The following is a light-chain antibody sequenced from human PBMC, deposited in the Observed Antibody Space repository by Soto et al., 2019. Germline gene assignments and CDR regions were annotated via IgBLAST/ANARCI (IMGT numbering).Light chain of an antibody. V-gene: IGKV1-9*01. CDR3: QQANSFPWT. Sequence: DIQLTQSPSFLSASVGDRVTITCRASQGISSYLAWYQQKPGKAPKLLIYAASTLQSGVPSRFSGSGSGTDFTLTISSLQTEDVATYYCQQANSFPWTFGLGTKVDIK. CDR1: QGISSY. CDR2: AAS. J-gene: IGKJ1*01.